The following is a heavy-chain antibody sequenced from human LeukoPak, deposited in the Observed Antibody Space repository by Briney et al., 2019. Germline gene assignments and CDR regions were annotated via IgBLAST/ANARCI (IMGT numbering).Heavy chain of an antibody. V-gene: IGHV4-59*01. Sequence: SETLSLTCTVSGGSISSYYWSWIRQPPGKGLEWIGYIYYSVTTKYNPSLKSRVTISVDTSKNQFSLKLSSVTAADTAVYYCARSGWMSGYIDYWGQGTLVTVSS. D-gene: IGHD3-10*01. CDR3: ARSGWMSGYIDY. CDR2: IYYSVTT. J-gene: IGHJ4*02. CDR1: GGSISSYY.